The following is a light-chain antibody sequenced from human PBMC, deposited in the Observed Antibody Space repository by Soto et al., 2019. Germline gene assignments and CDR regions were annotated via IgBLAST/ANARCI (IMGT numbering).Light chain of an antibody. Sequence: EIMMTQSPATLSVSPREKATLSCRASQSVSSNLAWYQQKPGQAPRLLIYGASTRATGIPARFSGSGSGTEFTLTISSLQSEDFAVYYCQQYNNWPPWTFGQGTKVEIK. CDR2: GAS. V-gene: IGKV3-15*01. CDR3: QQYNNWPPWT. CDR1: QSVSSN. J-gene: IGKJ1*01.